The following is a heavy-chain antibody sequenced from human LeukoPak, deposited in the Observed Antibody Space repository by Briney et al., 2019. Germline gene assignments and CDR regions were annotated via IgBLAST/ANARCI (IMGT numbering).Heavy chain of an antibody. Sequence: SETLSLTCTVSGGSISSYYWSWIRHPPGKGLEWIGYIYYSGSTNYNPSLKSRVTISVDTPKNQFSLKLSSVTAADTAVYYCARVLTGPAAFDIWGQGTMVTVSS. CDR1: GGSISSYY. D-gene: IGHD3-16*01. J-gene: IGHJ3*02. V-gene: IGHV4-59*01. CDR2: IYYSGST. CDR3: ARVLTGPAAFDI.